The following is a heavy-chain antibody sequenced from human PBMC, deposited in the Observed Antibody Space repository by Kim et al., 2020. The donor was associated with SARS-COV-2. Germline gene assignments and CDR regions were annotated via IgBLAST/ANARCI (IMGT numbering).Heavy chain of an antibody. V-gene: IGHV3-21*01. Sequence: GGSLRLSCAASGFTFSSYRMNWVRKAPGKGLEWVSPISSSGSNITYADSVKGRFTISRDNARNPLYLQMNSLRAEDTAVYYCARSIMVRGVYGMDFWGQGTTVTVSS. CDR2: ISSSGSNI. CDR1: GFTFSSYR. J-gene: IGHJ6*02. CDR3: ARSIMVRGVYGMDF. D-gene: IGHD3-10*01.